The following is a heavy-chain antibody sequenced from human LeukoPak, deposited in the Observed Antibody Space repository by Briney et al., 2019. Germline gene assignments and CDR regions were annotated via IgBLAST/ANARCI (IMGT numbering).Heavy chain of an antibody. V-gene: IGHV3-21*01. CDR3: ARVSLGLADY. Sequence: GGSLRLSCAASGFTFSSYSLNWVRQAPGKGLEWVSLISSSNNYIYYADSVKGRFTISRDNAKDSLYLQMNSLRAEDTAVYYCARVSLGLADYWGQGTLVTVSS. J-gene: IGHJ4*02. CDR2: ISSSNNYI. CDR1: GFTFSSYS.